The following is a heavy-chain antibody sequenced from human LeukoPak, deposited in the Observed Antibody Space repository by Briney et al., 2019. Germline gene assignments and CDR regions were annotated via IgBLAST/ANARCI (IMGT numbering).Heavy chain of an antibody. V-gene: IGHV4-30-2*01. CDR1: GGSISSGGYY. J-gene: IGHJ6*03. D-gene: IGHD3-3*01. CDR3: ARDSGLYDDDRYYDFPYYYYYMDV. Sequence: SETLSLTCTVSGGSISSGGYYWSWIRQPPGKGLEWIGYIYHSGSTYYNPSLKSRVTISVDRSKNQFSLKLSSVTAADTAVYYCARDSGLYDDDRYYDFPYYYYYMDVWGKGTTVTVSS. CDR2: IYHSGST.